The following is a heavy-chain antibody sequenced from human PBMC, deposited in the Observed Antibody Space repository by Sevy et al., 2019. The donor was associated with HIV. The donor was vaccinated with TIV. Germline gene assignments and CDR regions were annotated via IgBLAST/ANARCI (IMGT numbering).Heavy chain of an antibody. V-gene: IGHV1-2*02. CDR3: ARERSKLHSTYCSMDV. D-gene: IGHD1-7*01. CDR2: INPKTGGA. J-gene: IGHJ6*03. Sequence: ASVKVSCKPSGYTFSDYYIHWVRQAPGQGLEWMGCINPKTGGAKSALKFQGRVTMTRDTSVNMIYLEVTRLTSDDTAIYYCARERSKLHSTYCSMDVWGKGTTVTVSS. CDR1: GYTFSDYY.